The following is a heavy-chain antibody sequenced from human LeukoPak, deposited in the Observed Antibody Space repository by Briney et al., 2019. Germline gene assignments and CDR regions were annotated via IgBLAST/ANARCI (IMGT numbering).Heavy chain of an antibody. CDR3: ASTGYCSSISCYGVIDY. V-gene: IGHV4-34*01. J-gene: IGHJ4*02. Sequence: SETLSLTCAVHGGSFSNSYRGWIRQPPGKVLEWIGEINHSGSTNYNPSLKSRLSISVDTSKNQFSLNLNSVTAADTAVYYCASTGYCSSISCYGVIDYWGQGTLVTVSS. CDR2: INHSGST. CDR1: GGSFSNSY. D-gene: IGHD2-2*01.